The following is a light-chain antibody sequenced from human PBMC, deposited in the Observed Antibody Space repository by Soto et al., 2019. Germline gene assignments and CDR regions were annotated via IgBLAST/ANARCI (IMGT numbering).Light chain of an antibody. CDR1: SSDVGSHNF. Sequence: QSALTQPDSVSGSPGQSITISCTGTSSDVGSHNFVSWYQQRPGKAPKLMIFEVTKRPSGVSNRFSASKSGNTASLTISGVQPEDEADYYCCSYAGSTTWVFGGGTKLTVL. CDR2: EVT. V-gene: IGLV2-23*02. J-gene: IGLJ3*02. CDR3: CSYAGSTTWV.